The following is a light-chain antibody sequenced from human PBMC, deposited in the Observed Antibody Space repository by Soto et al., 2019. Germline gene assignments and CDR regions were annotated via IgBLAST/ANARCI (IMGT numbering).Light chain of an antibody. CDR1: QSISSW. V-gene: IGKV1-5*03. J-gene: IGKJ1*01. Sequence: DIQMTQSPSTLSASVGDRVTITCRASQSISSWLAWYQQKPGKAPKLLIYKASSLESGVPSRFSGSGSGTEFTLTISSLQPDDFETYYCQQYNSYPWTFGQGPKVEI. CDR2: KAS. CDR3: QQYNSYPWT.